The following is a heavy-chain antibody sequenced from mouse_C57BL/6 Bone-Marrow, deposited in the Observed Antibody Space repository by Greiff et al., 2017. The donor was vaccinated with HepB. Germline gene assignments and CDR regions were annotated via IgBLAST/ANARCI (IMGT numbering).Heavy chain of an antibody. J-gene: IGHJ4*01. CDR3: VRLRPQGAMDY. V-gene: IGHV10-1*01. CDR1: GFSFNTYA. CDR2: IRSKSNNYAT. Sequence: EVKLEESGGGLVQPKGSLKLSCAASGFSFNTYAMNWVRQAPGKGLEWVARIRSKSNNYATYYADSVKDRFTISRDDSESMLYLQMNNLKTEDTAMYYCVRLRPQGAMDYWGQGTSVTVSS.